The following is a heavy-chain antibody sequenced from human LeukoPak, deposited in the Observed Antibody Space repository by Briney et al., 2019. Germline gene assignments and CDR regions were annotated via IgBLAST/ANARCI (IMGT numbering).Heavy chain of an antibody. Sequence: ASVKVSCKASGYTFTSYYMHWVRQAPGQGLEWMGIINPSGGSTSYAQKFQGRVTMTRDTSTSTVYMELSSLRSEDTAVYYRARAPPFERGDYAFDYWGQGTLVTVSS. CDR3: ARAPPFERGDYAFDY. V-gene: IGHV1-46*01. D-gene: IGHD4-17*01. CDR1: GYTFTSYY. CDR2: INPSGGST. J-gene: IGHJ4*02.